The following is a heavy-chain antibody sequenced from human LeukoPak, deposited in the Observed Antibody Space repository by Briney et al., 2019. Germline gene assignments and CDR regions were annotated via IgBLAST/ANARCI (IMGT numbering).Heavy chain of an antibody. CDR3: ASSFYRQTDA. V-gene: IGHV1-2*02. CDR2: INPNTGGT. Sequence: ASVTVSCKASGYTFTGYYMHWVRQAPGQGLEWMGLINPNTGGTNYAQKFQGRVVMTMDTAISTAYLDLSRLTSDDTAIYYCASSFYRQTDAWGQGSLVTVSS. D-gene: IGHD3-16*02. CDR1: GYTFTGYY. J-gene: IGHJ5*02.